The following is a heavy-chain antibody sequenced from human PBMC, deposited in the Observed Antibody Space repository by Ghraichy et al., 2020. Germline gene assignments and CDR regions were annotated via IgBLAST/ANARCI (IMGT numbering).Heavy chain of an antibody. CDR1: GFTFSSYS. CDR3: ARDSVTIFGVVISFDY. V-gene: IGHV3-48*02. CDR2: ISSSSSTI. J-gene: IGHJ4*02. Sequence: GGSLRLSCAASGFTFSSYSMNWVRQAPGKGLEWVSYISSSSSTIYYADSVKGRFTISRDNAKNSLYLQMNSLRDEDTAVYYCARDSVTIFGVVISFDYWGQGTLVTVSS. D-gene: IGHD3-3*01.